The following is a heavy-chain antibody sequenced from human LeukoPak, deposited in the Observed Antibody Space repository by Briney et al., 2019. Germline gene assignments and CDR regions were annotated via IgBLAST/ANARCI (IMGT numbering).Heavy chain of an antibody. CDR2: IYYSGST. D-gene: IGHD6-13*01. V-gene: IGHV4-39*01. CDR1: GGSISSSSYY. CDR3: ARRDPQQLVFGY. J-gene: IGHJ4*02. Sequence: SETLSLTCTVSGGSISSSSYYWGWIRQPPGKGLEWIGSIYYSGSTYYNPSLKSRVTISVDTSKNQFSLKLSSVTAAYTAVYYCARRDPQQLVFGYWGQGTLVTVSS.